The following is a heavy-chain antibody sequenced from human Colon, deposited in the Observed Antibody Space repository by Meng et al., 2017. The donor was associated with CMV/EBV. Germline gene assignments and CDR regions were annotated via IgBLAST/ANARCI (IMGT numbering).Heavy chain of an antibody. CDR1: GGSISSGDYY. Sequence: SETLSLTCTVSGGSISSGDYYWNWIRQPPGKGLEWIGYIYYSGSTYYNPSLKSRVTMSVDTSKNQFSLKLNSVTAADTAVYYCARGGYDFWSNYLFDTFDIWGQGTMVTVSS. CDR3: ARGGYDFWSNYLFDTFDI. CDR2: IYYSGST. J-gene: IGHJ3*02. D-gene: IGHD3-3*01. V-gene: IGHV4-30-4*08.